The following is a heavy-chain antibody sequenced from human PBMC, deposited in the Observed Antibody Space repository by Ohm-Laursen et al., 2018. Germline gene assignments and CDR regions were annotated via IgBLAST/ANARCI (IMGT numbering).Heavy chain of an antibody. V-gene: IGHV3-33*06. Sequence: SLRLSCAATGFTFSDYWMSWVRQAPGKGLEWVAVIWYDGTNKYYADSVKGRFTISRDNSKNTLYLQMNSLRAEDTAVYYCANQVVMGGGFDIWGQGTMVTVSS. D-gene: IGHD3-22*01. CDR3: ANQVVMGGGFDI. J-gene: IGHJ3*02. CDR2: IWYDGTNK. CDR1: GFTFSDYW.